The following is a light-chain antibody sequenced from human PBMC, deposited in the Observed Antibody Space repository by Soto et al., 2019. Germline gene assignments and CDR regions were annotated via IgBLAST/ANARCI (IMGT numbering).Light chain of an antibody. V-gene: IGLV3-1*01. CDR3: QAWDSSTVV. CDR1: KLGDKY. CDR2: QDN. Sequence: SYELTQPPSVSVSPGQTANITCSGDKLGDKYACWYQQRPGQSPVLVIYQDNKRPSGIPERFSGSNSGNTATLTINGTQAMDEADYYCQAWDSSTVVFGGGTKVTVL. J-gene: IGLJ2*01.